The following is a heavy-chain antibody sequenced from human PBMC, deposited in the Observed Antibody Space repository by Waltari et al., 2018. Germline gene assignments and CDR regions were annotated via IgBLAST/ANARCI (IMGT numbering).Heavy chain of an antibody. CDR2: VYHFGSS. CDR1: GDSITSASY. J-gene: IGHJ4*02. D-gene: IGHD4-17*01. V-gene: IGHV4-38-2*01. CDR3: ARHESAHYGGFDS. Sequence: QVQLQESGPGLVKPSETLSLTCAVSGDSITSASYWGWIRQPPGKGLEWIGYVYHFGSSSYNPSLKSRVTMSVDTSKRQFSLNLSSVTAADTAVYYCARHESAHYGGFDSWGRGTLVTV.